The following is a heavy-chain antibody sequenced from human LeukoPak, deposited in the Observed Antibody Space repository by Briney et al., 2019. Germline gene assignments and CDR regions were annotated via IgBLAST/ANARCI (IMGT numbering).Heavy chain of an antibody. CDR3: ARDSGTGLDY. CDR2: IYSGGST. Sequence: GGSLRLSFAASGFTVSSNYMSWVRQAPGKGLEWVSVIYSGGSTYYADPVKGRFTISRDNSKNTLYLQMNSLRAEDTAVYYCARDSGTGLDYWGQGTLVTVSS. CDR1: GFTVSSNY. V-gene: IGHV3-66*01. J-gene: IGHJ4*02.